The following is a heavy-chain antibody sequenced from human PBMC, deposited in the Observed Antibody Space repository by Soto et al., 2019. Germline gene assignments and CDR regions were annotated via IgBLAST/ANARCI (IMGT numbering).Heavy chain of an antibody. Sequence: LSLTCTVSGGSISSGGYYWNWIRQHPGKGLEWIGYIYYSGSTYYNPSLKSRVTISVDTSKNQFSLKLTSVTAADTAVYYCAAGGGLPRYYWGQGTLVTVSS. CDR1: GGSISSGGYY. D-gene: IGHD5-12*01. CDR2: IYYSGST. V-gene: IGHV4-31*03. J-gene: IGHJ4*02. CDR3: AAGGGLPRYY.